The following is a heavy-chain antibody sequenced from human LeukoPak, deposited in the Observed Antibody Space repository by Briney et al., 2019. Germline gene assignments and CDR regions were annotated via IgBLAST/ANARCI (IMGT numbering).Heavy chain of an antibody. J-gene: IGHJ4*02. D-gene: IGHD1-26*01. CDR1: GGSISSGGYS. V-gene: IGHV4-30-2*01. CDR3: AREGGPGLVDY. CDR2: IYHSGST. Sequence: SQTLSLTCAVSGGSISSGGYSWSWIRQPPGKGLEWIGYIYHSGSTYYNPSLKSRVTISVDRSKNQFSLKLSSVTAADTAVYYCAREGGPGLVDYWGQGTLVTVSS.